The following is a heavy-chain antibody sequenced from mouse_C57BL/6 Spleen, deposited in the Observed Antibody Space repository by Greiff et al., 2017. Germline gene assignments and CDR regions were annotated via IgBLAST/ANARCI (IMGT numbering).Heavy chain of an antibody. CDR3: ARTSAYGNYGAY. CDR2: IWSGGST. V-gene: IGHV2-2*01. D-gene: IGHD2-1*01. Sequence: VKLVESGPGLVQPSQSLSITCTVSGFSLTSYGVHWVRQSPGKGLEWLGVIWSGGSTDYNAAFISRLSISKDNSKSQVFFKRNSLQADDTAIYYCARTSAYGNYGAYWGQGTLVTVSA. J-gene: IGHJ3*01. CDR1: GFSLTSYG.